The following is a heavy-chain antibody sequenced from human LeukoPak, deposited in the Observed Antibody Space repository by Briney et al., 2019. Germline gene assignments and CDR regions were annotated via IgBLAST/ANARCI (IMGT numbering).Heavy chain of an antibody. CDR2: IWYDGSNK. D-gene: IGHD1-26*01. V-gene: IGHV3-33*08. CDR1: GFTVSNNY. J-gene: IGHJ4*02. CDR3: ARDGYSGRYTFDY. Sequence: GGSLRLSCAASGFTVSNNYMSWVRQAPGKGLEWVAVIWYDGSNKYYADSVKGRFTISRDNSKNTLYLQMNSLRAEDTAVYYCARDGYSGRYTFDYWGQGTLVTVSS.